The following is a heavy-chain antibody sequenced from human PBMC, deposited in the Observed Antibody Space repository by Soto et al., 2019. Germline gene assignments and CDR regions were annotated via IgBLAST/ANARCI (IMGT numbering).Heavy chain of an antibody. CDR3: ARGFGSSWYYFDY. CDR1: NSSINSSYY. V-gene: IGHV4-4*07. D-gene: IGHD6-13*01. Sequence: WETLSLTCAVSNSSINSSYYWSWIRQPAGKGLEWIGRIYTSGGTNYNPSLKTRVTMSVDTSKNQFSLKLSSVTAADTAVYYCARGFGSSWYYFDYWGQGTLVTVSS. CDR2: IYTSGGT. J-gene: IGHJ4*02.